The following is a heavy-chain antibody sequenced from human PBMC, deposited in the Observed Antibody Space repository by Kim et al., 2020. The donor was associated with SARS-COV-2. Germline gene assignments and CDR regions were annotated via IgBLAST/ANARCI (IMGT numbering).Heavy chain of an antibody. D-gene: IGHD3-9*01. J-gene: IGHJ5*02. V-gene: IGHV4-59*01. Sequence: PSLKSRVTISVDTSKNQFSLKLSSVTAADTAVYYCARSLRDFDWWRFDPWGQGTLVTVSS. CDR3: ARSLRDFDWWRFDP.